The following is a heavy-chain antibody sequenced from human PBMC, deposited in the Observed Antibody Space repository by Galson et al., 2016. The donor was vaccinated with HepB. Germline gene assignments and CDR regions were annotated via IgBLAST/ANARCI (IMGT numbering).Heavy chain of an antibody. V-gene: IGHV4-59*01. Sequence: TTYNPSLKCRVTISKDTSKNQVYLKLSSVTAADTAVYYCASLGNRNHDYWGQGTLVTVSS. CDR2: T. CDR3: ASLGNRNHDY. J-gene: IGHJ4*02. D-gene: IGHD1-14*01.